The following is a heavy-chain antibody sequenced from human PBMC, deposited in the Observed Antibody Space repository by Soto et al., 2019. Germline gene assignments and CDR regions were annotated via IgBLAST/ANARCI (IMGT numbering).Heavy chain of an antibody. Sequence: PSETLSLTCTVSSGSISVTNVLWGWVRQPPGKGLEWIGNIDYSGTAYFSPSLATRVTFHVDTSKNQFSLTLYSVTAADTAVYYRARITGRNLDYWGQGILLSVSS. V-gene: IGHV4-39*01. D-gene: IGHD1-20*01. CDR2: IDYSGTA. CDR1: SGSISVTNVL. J-gene: IGHJ4*02. CDR3: ARITGRNLDY.